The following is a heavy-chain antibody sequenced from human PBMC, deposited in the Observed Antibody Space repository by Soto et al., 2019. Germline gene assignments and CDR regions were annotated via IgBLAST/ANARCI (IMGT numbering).Heavy chain of an antibody. V-gene: IGHV3-66*01. D-gene: IGHD4-17*01. CDR2: IYSGGNT. Sequence: EVQLVESGVGLVQPGGSLRLSCAASGVTVSNNYMSWVRQAPGKGLEWVSVIYSGGNTKYADSVKGRFSTSRDSSQNTLYLHMNSLIAEDTAVYYCARNMPVTTLGYWGQGTLVTVSS. J-gene: IGHJ4*02. CDR1: GVTVSNNY. CDR3: ARNMPVTTLGY.